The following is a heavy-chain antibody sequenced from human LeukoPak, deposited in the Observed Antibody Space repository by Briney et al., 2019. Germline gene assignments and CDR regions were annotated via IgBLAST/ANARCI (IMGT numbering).Heavy chain of an antibody. CDR3: ARGPRAAADDY. V-gene: IGHV1-3*01. D-gene: IGHD6-13*01. J-gene: IGHJ4*02. CDR1: GYTFINFA. Sequence: ASVKVSCKASGYTFINFAINWGRQAPGQRPEWLGWINAGNGNTKYSQKFQGRLTITRDTSASTAYLELSNLTSEDTAIYYCARGPRAAADDYWGQGTLVTVSS. CDR2: INAGNGNT.